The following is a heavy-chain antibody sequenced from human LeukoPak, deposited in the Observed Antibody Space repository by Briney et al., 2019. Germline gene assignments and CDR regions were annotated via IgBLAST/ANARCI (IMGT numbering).Heavy chain of an antibody. CDR1: GFNFSSYW. V-gene: IGHV3-74*01. D-gene: IGHD3-10*01. Sequence: PGGSLRLSCAASGFNFSSYWMHWVRQAPGKGLVWISRINYDGTTTSYADSVKGRFTISRDNAKNTLYLQMNSLRTEDTAAFYYDREWPRGHNANVIAYWGQRAPITGSS. CDR3: DREWPRGHNANVIAY. CDR2: INYDGTTT. J-gene: IGHJ4*02.